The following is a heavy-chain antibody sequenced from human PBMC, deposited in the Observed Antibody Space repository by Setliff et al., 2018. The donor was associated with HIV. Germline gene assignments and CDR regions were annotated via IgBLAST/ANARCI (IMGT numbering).Heavy chain of an antibody. J-gene: IGHJ4*02. CDR2: IWYDASKK. Sequence: GGSLRLSCTASGFTFNSYGMHWVRQAPGKGLEWVALIWYDASKKEYADSVKGRFTISRDNSKNTLYLQMNSLTAEDTAVYYCAKGGTGVLQGFDYWGQGTLVTVSS. CDR3: AKGGTGVLQGFDY. D-gene: IGHD3-16*01. V-gene: IGHV3-33*06. CDR1: GFTFNSYG.